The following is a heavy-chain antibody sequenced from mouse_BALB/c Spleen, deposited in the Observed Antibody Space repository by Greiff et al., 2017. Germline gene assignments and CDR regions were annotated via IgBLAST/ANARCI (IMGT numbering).Heavy chain of an antibody. CDR1: GFTFSSYT. V-gene: IGHV5-6-5*01. CDR2: ISSGGST. D-gene: IGHD1-1*01. Sequence: EVKLMESGGGLVKPGGSLKLSCAASGFTFSSYTMSWVRQTPEKRLAWVATISSGGSTYYPDSVKGRFTISRDNARNILYLQMSSLRSEDTAMYYCARGLRSGYYAMDYWGQGTSVTVSS. CDR3: ARGLRSGYYAMDY. J-gene: IGHJ4*01.